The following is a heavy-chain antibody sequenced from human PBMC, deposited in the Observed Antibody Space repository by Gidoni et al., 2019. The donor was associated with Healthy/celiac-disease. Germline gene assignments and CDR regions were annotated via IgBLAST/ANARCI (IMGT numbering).Heavy chain of an antibody. J-gene: IGHJ6*02. D-gene: IGHD2-2*02. CDR3: ARGIGYCSSTSCYTGDYYYYYGMDV. CDR1: GFTFSSYW. CDR2: IKQDGSEK. V-gene: IGHV3-7*01. Sequence: EVQLVESGGGLVQPGGSLRLSCAASGFTFSSYWMSWVRQAPGKGLEWVANIKQDGSEKYYVDSVKGRFTISRDNAKNSLYLQMNSLRAEDTAVYYCARGIGYCSSTSCYTGDYYYYYGMDVWGQGTTVTVSS.